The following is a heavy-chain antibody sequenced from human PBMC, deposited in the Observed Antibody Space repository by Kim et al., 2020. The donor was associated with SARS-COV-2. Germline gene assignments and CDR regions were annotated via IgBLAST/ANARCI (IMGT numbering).Heavy chain of an antibody. CDR1: GFTFSSYA. CDR3: AREFRLSGGDWGALL. V-gene: IGHV3-30*04. D-gene: IGHD2-21*02. CDR2: ISYDGSNK. J-gene: IGHJ4*02. Sequence: GGSLRLSCAASGFTFSSYAMHWVRQAPDKGLEWVAVISYDGSNKYYADSVKGRFTISRDNSKNTLYLQMNSLRAEDTAVYYCAREFRLSGGDWGALLWGQGTLVTVSS.